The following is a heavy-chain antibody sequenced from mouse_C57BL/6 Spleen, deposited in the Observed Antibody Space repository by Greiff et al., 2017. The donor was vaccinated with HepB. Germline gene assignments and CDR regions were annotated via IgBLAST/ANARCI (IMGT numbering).Heavy chain of an antibody. Sequence: EVQLVESGGGLVKPGGSLKLSCAASGFTFSDYGMHWVRQAPEKGLEWVAYISSGSSTIYYADTVKGRFTISRDNAKNTLYMHMTSLRSEDSALYYRARQLAYFDVWGTGTTVTVSS. CDR2: ISSGSSTI. V-gene: IGHV5-17*01. CDR3: ARQLAYFDV. D-gene: IGHD4-1*02. J-gene: IGHJ1*03. CDR1: GFTFSDYG.